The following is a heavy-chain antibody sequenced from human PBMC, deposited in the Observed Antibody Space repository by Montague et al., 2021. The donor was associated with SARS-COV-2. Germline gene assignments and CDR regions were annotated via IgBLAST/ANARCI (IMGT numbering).Heavy chain of an antibody. Sequence: SETLSLTCARLGRCFRAYYGRAIVRPPGKRLECLVEVNHSGRINYNPSLKSRITISVDTSKNQFSLRLSSVTAADTAVYYCARGRVDTTMILVVFTGAAHYFDSWGQGTLVSVSS. CDR1: GRCFRAYY. CDR2: VNHSGRI. CDR3: ARGRVDTTMILVVFTGAAHYFDS. V-gene: IGHV4-34*01. D-gene: IGHD3-22*01. J-gene: IGHJ4*02.